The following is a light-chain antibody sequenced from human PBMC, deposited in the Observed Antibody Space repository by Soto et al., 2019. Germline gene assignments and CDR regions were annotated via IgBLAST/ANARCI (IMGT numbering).Light chain of an antibody. J-gene: IGLJ1*01. CDR2: DDD. V-gene: IGLV1-51*01. CDR1: SSNIGGNS. CDR3: GSWDSSLRAYV. Sequence: QSVMTQPPSVSAAPGQRVTISCSGSSSNIGGNSVSWYQQLPGTAPKLLIYDDDKRPSGIPDRFSGSKSGTSATLGITGLQTGDEADYYCGSWDSSLRAYVFGTGTKGTVL.